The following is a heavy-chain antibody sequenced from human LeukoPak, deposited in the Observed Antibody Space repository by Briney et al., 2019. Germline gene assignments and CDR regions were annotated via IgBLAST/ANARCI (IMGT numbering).Heavy chain of an antibody. CDR3: AASSGSYHY. Sequence: GGSLRLSCAASGFTFSTHGLHWVRQAPGKGLEWLAIISYDGSDQYYADSVKGRFTISRDNSKNTLSLQMNSLTAEDTAVYYCAASSGSYHYWGQGTLVIVSS. CDR2: ISYDGSDQ. J-gene: IGHJ4*02. CDR1: GFTFSTHG. V-gene: IGHV3-30*03. D-gene: IGHD3-10*01.